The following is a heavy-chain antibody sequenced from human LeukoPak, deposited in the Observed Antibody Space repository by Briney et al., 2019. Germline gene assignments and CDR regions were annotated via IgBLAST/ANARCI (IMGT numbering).Heavy chain of an antibody. J-gene: IGHJ4*02. V-gene: IGHV4-34*01. CDR1: GASFSGYQ. Sequence: MTSETLSLTCAVYGASFSGYQWSWIRQPPGKGLEWIGEINYSGSTNYNPSLKSRVTISVDTSKNQFSLKVNSVTAADTAVYYCARDRSGWRYFDYWGQGTLVTVSS. CDR2: INYSGST. CDR3: ARDRSGWRYFDY. D-gene: IGHD6-19*01.